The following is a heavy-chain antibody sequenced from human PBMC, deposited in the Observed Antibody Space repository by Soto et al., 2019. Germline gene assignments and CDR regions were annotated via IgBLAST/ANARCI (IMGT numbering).Heavy chain of an antibody. CDR1: GYTFTGYY. CDR3: GATYSRVVYYYGMQV. Sequence: ASVKVSGKASGYTFTGYYMHWVRQAPGQGLEWMGWFNPNSGGTNYAQRFQGRVTMTRYTAISTAYMELSRLRSDDTAVYSCGATYSRVVYYYGMQVRGRGSTGTVAS. J-gene: IGHJ6*01. CDR2: FNPNSGGT. V-gene: IGHV1-2*02. D-gene: IGHD2-15*01.